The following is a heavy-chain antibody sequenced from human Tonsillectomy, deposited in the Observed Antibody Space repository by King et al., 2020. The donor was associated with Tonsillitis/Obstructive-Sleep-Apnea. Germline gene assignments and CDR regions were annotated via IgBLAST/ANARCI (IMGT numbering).Heavy chain of an antibody. Sequence: QLVQAGAEVKKTVSSVKGSCKASGGTFSSYAISWVRQATGQGLEWMGGVMPISGTAYYAQTLQCSVTITADESTSTAYSELSSLRSEDTAVYYCARGPAAIFGLRFDPWGQGTLVTVSS. CDR3: ARGPAAIFGLRFDP. CDR2: VMPISGTA. CDR1: GGTFSSYA. J-gene: IGHJ5*02. V-gene: IGHV1-69*01. D-gene: IGHD2-2*02.